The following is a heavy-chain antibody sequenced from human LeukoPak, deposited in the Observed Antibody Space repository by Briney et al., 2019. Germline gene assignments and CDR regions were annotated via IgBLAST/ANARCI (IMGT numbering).Heavy chain of an antibody. CDR3: ARGYYYSNYLSY. D-gene: IGHD4-11*01. V-gene: IGHV4-34*01. Sequence: SETLSLTCAVYGGSFSGYYWSWIRQPPGKGLEWIGEINHSGSTNYNPSLKSRVTISVDTSKNQFSLKLSSVTAADTAVYYCARGYYYSNYLSYWGQGTLVTVSS. CDR1: GGSFSGYY. CDR2: INHSGST. J-gene: IGHJ4*02.